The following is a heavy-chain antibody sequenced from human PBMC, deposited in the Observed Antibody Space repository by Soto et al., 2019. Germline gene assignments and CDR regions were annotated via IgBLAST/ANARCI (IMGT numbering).Heavy chain of an antibody. CDR2: IISIPGPA. D-gene: IGHD2-8*01. Sequence: QVQLEQYGAEVKKPGSSVKVSCKASGASFNSFAISWVRQAPGQGLEWMGGIISIPGPATYALKFQGRVTITADESTTAAYMELSNLRSEDTAVYYCARDGAGYCTPTTCYTPFDYWGQGTLVTVSS. J-gene: IGHJ4*02. V-gene: IGHV1-69*01. CDR3: ARDGAGYCTPTTCYTPFDY. CDR1: GASFNSFA.